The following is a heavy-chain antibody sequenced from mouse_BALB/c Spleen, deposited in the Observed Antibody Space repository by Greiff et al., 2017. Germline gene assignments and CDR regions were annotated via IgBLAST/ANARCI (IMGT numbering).Heavy chain of an antibody. J-gene: IGHJ4*01. CDR2: INPDSSTI. Sequence: EVKLLESGGGLVQPGGSLKLSCAASGFDFSRYWMSWVRQAPGKGLEWIGEINPDSSTINYTPSLKDKFIISRDNAKNTLYLQMSKVRSEDTALYYCARGDYYGYDYYAMDYWGQGTSVTVSS. CDR1: GFDFSRYW. V-gene: IGHV4-1*02. D-gene: IGHD1-2*01. CDR3: ARGDYYGYDYYAMDY.